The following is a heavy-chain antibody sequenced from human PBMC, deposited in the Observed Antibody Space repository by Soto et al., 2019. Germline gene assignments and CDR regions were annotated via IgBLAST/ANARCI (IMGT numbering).Heavy chain of an antibody. V-gene: IGHV3-7*01. CDR1: GFTFSSYW. J-gene: IGHJ3*02. Sequence: EVQLVESGGGLVQPGGSLRLSCAASGFTFSSYWMSWVRQAPGKGLEWVANIKQDGSEKYYVDSVKGRFTISRDNAKNSLYLQMNSLRAEDTAVYYCAREAAVAGTPRGAFDIWGQGTMVTDSS. CDR3: AREAAVAGTPRGAFDI. D-gene: IGHD6-19*01. CDR2: IKQDGSEK.